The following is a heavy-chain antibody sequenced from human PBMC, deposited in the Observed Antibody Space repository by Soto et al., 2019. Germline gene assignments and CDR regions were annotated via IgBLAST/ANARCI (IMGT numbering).Heavy chain of an antibody. V-gene: IGHV3-66*01. CDR3: ERGGGDCSGGTCYFWRYYFDY. J-gene: IGHJ4*02. Sequence: EVQLVESGGGLVQPGGSLRLSCAASGFTVSSNYMSWVRQAPGKGLEWVSVIYSGGSRYYADSVKGRCTITRDNSKNTLYLQLNSLRAEDKAVYYCERGGGDCSGGTCYFWRYYFDYWGQGTLVTVSS. CDR2: IYSGGSR. D-gene: IGHD2-15*01. CDR1: GFTVSSNY.